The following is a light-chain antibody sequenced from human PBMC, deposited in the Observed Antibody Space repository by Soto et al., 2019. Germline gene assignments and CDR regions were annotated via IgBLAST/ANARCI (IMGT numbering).Light chain of an antibody. CDR3: QQYGSSRGWT. CDR1: QSISNN. Sequence: VLTQSPSTLSVSPGERATLSCRASQSISNNLAWYQQRPGQPPRLLFYGASTRATGIPATFSGSGSGTEFTLTISSLQSEDFAVYYCQQYGSSRGWTFGQGTKVDNK. CDR2: GAS. J-gene: IGKJ1*01. V-gene: IGKV3-15*01.